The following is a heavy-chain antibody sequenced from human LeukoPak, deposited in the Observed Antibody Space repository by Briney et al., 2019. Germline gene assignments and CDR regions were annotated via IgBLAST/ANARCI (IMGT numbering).Heavy chain of an antibody. CDR1: GGSFSGYY. J-gene: IGHJ4*02. CDR2: INHSGST. V-gene: IGHV4-34*01. CDR3: ARGWRYSYGRFDY. D-gene: IGHD5-18*01. Sequence: SETLSLTCAVYGGSFSGYYWSWIRQPPGKGLEWIGEINHSGSTNYNPSLKSRVTISVDTSKNQFSLKLSSVTAADTAVYYCARGWRYSYGRFDYWGQGTLVTVSS.